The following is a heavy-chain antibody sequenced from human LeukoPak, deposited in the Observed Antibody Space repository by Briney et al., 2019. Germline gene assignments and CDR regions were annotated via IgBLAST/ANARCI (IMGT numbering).Heavy chain of an antibody. J-gene: IGHJ3*02. Sequence: ASVKVSCKASGYTFTGYYMHWVRQAPGQGLEWMGWINPNSGGTNYAQKFQGRVTMTRDTSISTAYMELSRLRSDETAVYYCARVTTVATFSAFDIWGQGTMVTVSS. CDR2: INPNSGGT. V-gene: IGHV1-2*02. D-gene: IGHD4-17*01. CDR1: GYTFTGYY. CDR3: ARVTTVATFSAFDI.